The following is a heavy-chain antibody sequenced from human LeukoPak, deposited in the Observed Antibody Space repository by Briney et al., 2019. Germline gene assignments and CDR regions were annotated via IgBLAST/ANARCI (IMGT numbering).Heavy chain of an antibody. V-gene: IGHV3-23*01. CDR1: GLTFSSYG. J-gene: IGHJ6*03. CDR2: ISGSGGST. D-gene: IGHD3-16*01. Sequence: HSGGSLRLSCAASGLTFSSYGMSWVRQAPGKGLEWVSAISGSGGSTYYADSVKGRFTISRDNSKNTLYLQMNSLRAEDTAVYYCAKDGAGYYYYYMDVWGKGTTVTVSS. CDR3: AKDGAGYYYYYMDV.